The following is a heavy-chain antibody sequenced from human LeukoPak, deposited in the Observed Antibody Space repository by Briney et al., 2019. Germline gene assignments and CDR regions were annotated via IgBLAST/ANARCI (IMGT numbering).Heavy chain of an antibody. Sequence: SETLSLTCTVSGGSISSYYWSWIRQPPGKGLEWIGYIYYSGSTNYNPSLKSRVTISVDTSKNQFSLKLSSVTAADTAVYYCARDRDMTFDAFDIWGQGTMVTVSS. CDR1: GGSISSYY. CDR2: IYYSGST. D-gene: IGHD2/OR15-2a*01. CDR3: ARDRDMTFDAFDI. V-gene: IGHV4-59*01. J-gene: IGHJ3*02.